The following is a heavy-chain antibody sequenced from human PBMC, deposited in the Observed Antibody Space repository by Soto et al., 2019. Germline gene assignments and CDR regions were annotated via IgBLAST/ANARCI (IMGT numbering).Heavy chain of an antibody. Sequence: SETLSLTCAVSGGSISSTNNWSWVRQPPGKGLEWIGEIYHSGSTNYNPSLKSRVTISVEKSKNQFSLKLNSVTAADTAVYYCARDPVGYYYFDYWGQGTLVTVSS. J-gene: IGHJ4*02. V-gene: IGHV4-4*02. CDR2: IYHSGST. D-gene: IGHD1-26*01. CDR1: GGSISSTNN. CDR3: ARDPVGYYYFDY.